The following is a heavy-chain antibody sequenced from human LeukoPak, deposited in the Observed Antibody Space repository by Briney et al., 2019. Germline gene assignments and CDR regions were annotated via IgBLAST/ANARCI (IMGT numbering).Heavy chain of an antibody. V-gene: IGHV3-7*01. CDR2: INQDGSEI. CDR1: GFTFSTYW. J-gene: IGHJ6*03. CDR3: AKGGYGANYYYYYYMDV. Sequence: PGGSLRLSSAASGFTFSTYWMSWVRQAPGKGLEWVANINQDGSEIHYVDSVKGRFTISRDNAKNSLYLQMNSLRPEDTAVYYCAKGGYGANYYYYYYMDVWGKGTTVTVSS. D-gene: IGHD5-18*01.